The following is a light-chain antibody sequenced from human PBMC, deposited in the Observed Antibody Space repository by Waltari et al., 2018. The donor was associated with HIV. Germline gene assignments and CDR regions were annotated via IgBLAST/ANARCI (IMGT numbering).Light chain of an antibody. Sequence: DIVMTQSPDSLAVSLGERATINCKYSQSILNSSNNKNYLAWYQQKPGQTPKLLIYWASTRESGVPDRFSCSGSGTDFTLTISSLQAEDVAVYYCQQYYITQYSFGQGTKLEIK. CDR1: QSILNSSNNKNY. CDR3: QQYYITQYS. J-gene: IGKJ2*03. V-gene: IGKV4-1*01. CDR2: WAS.